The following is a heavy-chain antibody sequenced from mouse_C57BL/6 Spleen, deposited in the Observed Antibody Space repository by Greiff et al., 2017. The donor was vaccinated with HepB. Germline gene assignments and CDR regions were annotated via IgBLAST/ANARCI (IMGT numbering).Heavy chain of an antibody. CDR3: ARCYYDYDGGAY. CDR2: INPNNGGT. Sequence: EVQLQQSGPELVKPGASVKISCKASGYTFTDYYMNWVKQSHGKSLEWIGDINPNNGGTSYNQKFKGKATLTVDKSSSTAYMELRSLTSEDSAVYYGARCYYDYDGGAYWGQGTRVTVSA. J-gene: IGHJ3*01. CDR1: GYTFTDYY. D-gene: IGHD2-4*01. V-gene: IGHV1-26*01.